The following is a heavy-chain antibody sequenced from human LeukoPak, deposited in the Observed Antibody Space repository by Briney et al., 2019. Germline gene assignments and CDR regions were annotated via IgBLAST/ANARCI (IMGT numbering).Heavy chain of an antibody. D-gene: IGHD2-15*01. CDR1: GVXISTSTHY. CDR3: VRQGGWGGAASLIEF. CDR2: MFYRGST. V-gene: IGHV4-39*01. Sequence: SETLSLTCTVSGVXISTSTHYWAWIRQPPGMGLEWIASMFYRGSTYYNASLRSRVTLSVDRSMNQFSLKLSSMTASDTATFYCVRQGGWGGAASLIEFWGQGTLVTVSS. J-gene: IGHJ4*02.